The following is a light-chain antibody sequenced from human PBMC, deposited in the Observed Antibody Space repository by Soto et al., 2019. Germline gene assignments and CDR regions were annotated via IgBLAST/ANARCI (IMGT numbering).Light chain of an antibody. V-gene: IGKV3-15*01. CDR2: GAS. Sequence: DIVMTQSPATLSVSPGERATLSCMASQSVSSKLAWCQQKPGQAPRLLIYGASTRATGIPARFSGSGSGTECTLTISSLQSEDVTVYYCQQYGSSPWTLGQGTKVDIK. CDR3: QQYGSSPWT. J-gene: IGKJ1*01. CDR1: QSVSSK.